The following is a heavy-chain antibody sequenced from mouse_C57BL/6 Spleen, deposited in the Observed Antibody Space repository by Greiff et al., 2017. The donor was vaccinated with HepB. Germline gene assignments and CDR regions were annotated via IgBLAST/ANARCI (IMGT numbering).Heavy chain of an antibody. CDR3: TSPAYYSIHYYFDY. CDR1: GYTFTDYE. CDR2: IDPETGGT. Sequence: QVQLQQSGAELVRPGASVTLSCKASGYTFTDYEMHWVKQTPVHGLEWIGAIDPETGGTAYNQKFKGKAILTADKSSSTAYMELRSLTSEDSAVYYCTSPAYYSIHYYFDYWGQGTTLTVSS. J-gene: IGHJ2*01. V-gene: IGHV1-15*01. D-gene: IGHD2-5*01.